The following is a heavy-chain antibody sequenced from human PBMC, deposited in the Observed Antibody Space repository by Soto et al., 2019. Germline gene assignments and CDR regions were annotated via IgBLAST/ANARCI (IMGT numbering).Heavy chain of an antibody. CDR1: GFTFSTYA. V-gene: IGHV3-23*01. CDR3: AKNAMSTVTRRGQYFDS. J-gene: IGHJ4*02. CDR2: IGGGTGAT. Sequence: PGGSLRLSCAASGFTFSTYAMSWVRQAPGEGLEWVSGIGGGTGATYNADSVKGRFIISRDNSKNTLYLQMNNLSVEDTAVYYCAKNAMSTVTRRGQYFDSWGQGTLVTVPQ. D-gene: IGHD4-17*01.